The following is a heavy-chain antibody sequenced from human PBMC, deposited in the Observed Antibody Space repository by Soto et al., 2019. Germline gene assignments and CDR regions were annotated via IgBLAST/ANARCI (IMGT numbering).Heavy chain of an antibody. Sequence: SQTLSLTCAISGDSVSSNTASWNWIRQCPSRGLEWLGRTYFRSKWYNDYAVSVKSRLIINPDTSNNQYSLQLNSVTPEDTAVYFCAKGDNLGPKTGYAFDPWGQGIMVTVSS. CDR2: TYFRSKWYN. V-gene: IGHV6-1*01. J-gene: IGHJ5*02. CDR3: AKGDNLGPKTGYAFDP. D-gene: IGHD5-12*01. CDR1: GDSVSSNTAS.